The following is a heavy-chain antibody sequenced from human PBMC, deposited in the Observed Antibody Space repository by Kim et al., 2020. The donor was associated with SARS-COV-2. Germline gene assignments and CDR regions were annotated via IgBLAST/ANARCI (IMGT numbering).Heavy chain of an antibody. J-gene: IGHJ4*02. V-gene: IGHV4-4*08. D-gene: IGHD6-13*01. Sequence: NPSLKSRVTISVDTYKNRVSLKLSSVTAADTAVYYCARDGIAAAGPPFDYWGQGTLVTVSS. CDR3: ARDGIAAAGPPFDY.